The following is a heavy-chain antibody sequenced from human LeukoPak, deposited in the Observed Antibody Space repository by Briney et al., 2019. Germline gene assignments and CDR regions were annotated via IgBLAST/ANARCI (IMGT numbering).Heavy chain of an antibody. D-gene: IGHD6-13*01. J-gene: IGHJ4*02. V-gene: IGHV3-33*01. Sequence: PGGSLRLSCAASGFTFSSYGMHWVRQAPGKGLEWLAVIWYDGSNKYYADSVKGRFTISRDNSKNTLYLQMNSLRAEDTAVYYCARIAAAGTDFDYWGQGTLVTVSS. CDR3: ARIAAAGTDFDY. CDR1: GFTFSSYG. CDR2: IWYDGSNK.